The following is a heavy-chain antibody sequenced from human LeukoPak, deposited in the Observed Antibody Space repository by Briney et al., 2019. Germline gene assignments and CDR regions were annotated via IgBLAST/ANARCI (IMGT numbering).Heavy chain of an antibody. V-gene: IGHV3-53*01. J-gene: IGHJ1*01. CDR2: IYSGGST. CDR3: ARASGSSGCLQH. D-gene: IGHD6-19*01. CDR1: GFTVSSNY. Sequence: GGSLRLSCAASGFTVSSNYMSWVRQAPGKGLEWVSVIYSGGSTYYADSVKGRFTISRDNSKNTLYLQMNSLRAEDTGVYYCARASGSSGCLQHWGQGTLVTVSS.